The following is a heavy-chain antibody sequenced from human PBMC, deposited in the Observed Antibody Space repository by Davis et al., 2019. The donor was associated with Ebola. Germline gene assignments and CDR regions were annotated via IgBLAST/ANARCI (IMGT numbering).Heavy chain of an antibody. CDR1: GFTFSSYW. V-gene: IGHV3-7*01. CDR3: ARPPDMVRGVIPHAFDI. CDR2: IKQDGSEK. Sequence: GESLKISCAASGFTFSSYWMSWVRQAPGKGLEWVANIKQDGSEKYYVDSVKGRFTISRDNAKNSLYLQMNSLRAEDTAVYYCARPPDMVRGVIPHAFDIWGQGTMVTVSS. D-gene: IGHD3-10*01. J-gene: IGHJ3*02.